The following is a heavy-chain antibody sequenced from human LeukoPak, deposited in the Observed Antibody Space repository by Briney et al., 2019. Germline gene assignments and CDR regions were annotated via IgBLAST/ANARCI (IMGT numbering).Heavy chain of an antibody. CDR3: ARDLVAVAGNDH. D-gene: IGHD6-19*01. J-gene: IGHJ4*02. Sequence: ASVKVSCKASGYTFTGYYMHWVRQAPGQGLEWMGWINPNSGGTNYAQKFQGRVTMTRDTSISTAYMELSRLRSDDTAVYYCARDLVAVAGNDHWGQGTLVTVSS. CDR1: GYTFTGYY. CDR2: INPNSGGT. V-gene: IGHV1-2*02.